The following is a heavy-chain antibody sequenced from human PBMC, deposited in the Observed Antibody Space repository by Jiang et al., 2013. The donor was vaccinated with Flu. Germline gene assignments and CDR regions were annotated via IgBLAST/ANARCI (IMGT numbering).Heavy chain of an antibody. CDR1: GDRVSSDIAT. CDR2: TFLRSKWYY. D-gene: IGHD2-21*02. V-gene: IGHV6-1*01. Sequence: SQTLSLTCAISGDRVSSDIATYNWIRQSPSRGLEWLGRTFLRSKWYYEYAVSVKGRITIKPDRSKNQFSLQLNSLTPEDTAVYYCARALIATASHGMDVWGQGTTVTVSS. CDR3: ARALIATASHGMDV. J-gene: IGHJ6*02.